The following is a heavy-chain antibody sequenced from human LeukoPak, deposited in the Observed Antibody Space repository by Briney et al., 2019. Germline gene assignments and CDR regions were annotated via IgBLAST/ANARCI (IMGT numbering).Heavy chain of an antibody. D-gene: IGHD2-15*01. V-gene: IGHV1-2*02. J-gene: IGHJ5*02. CDR3: ARDFDCSGGSCYFWFDP. CDR1: GYTFTGYY. Sequence: ASVKVSCKASGYTFTGYYMHWVRQAPGQGLEWIGWINPNSGGTNYAQKFQGRVTMTRDTSISTAYMELSRLRSDDTAVYYCARDFDCSGGSCYFWFDPWGQGTLVTVSS. CDR2: INPNSGGT.